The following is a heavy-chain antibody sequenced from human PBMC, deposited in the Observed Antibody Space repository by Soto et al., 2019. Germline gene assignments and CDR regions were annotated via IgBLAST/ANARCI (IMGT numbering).Heavy chain of an antibody. CDR3: ARSDGRY. V-gene: IGHV4-4*02. Sequence: SETLSLTCAVSGGSISSNNWWTWVRQPPGKGLQWIGEISHSGTTNYNPSLKSRVTISVDTSKNQFSLKLSSVTAADTAVYYCARSDGRYWGQGTLVTVSS. CDR1: GGSISSNNW. J-gene: IGHJ4*02. CDR2: ISHSGTT.